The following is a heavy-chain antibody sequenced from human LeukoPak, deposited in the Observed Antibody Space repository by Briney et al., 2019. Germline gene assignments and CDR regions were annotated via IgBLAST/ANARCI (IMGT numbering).Heavy chain of an antibody. CDR1: GFTFSSYA. CDR2: ISGSGGST. Sequence: PGGSLRLSCAASGFTFSSYAMSWVRQAPGKGLEWVSAISGSGGSTYYADSVKGRFTISRDNSKNTLYLQMNGLRADDTAVYYCARDRYTNYQYYFYMDVWGKGTTVTVSS. CDR3: ARDRYTNYQYYFYMDV. D-gene: IGHD4-11*01. V-gene: IGHV3-23*01. J-gene: IGHJ6*03.